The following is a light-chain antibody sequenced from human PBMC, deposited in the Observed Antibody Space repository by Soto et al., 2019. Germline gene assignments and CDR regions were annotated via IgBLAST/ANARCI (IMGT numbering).Light chain of an antibody. V-gene: IGKV1-39*01. CDR3: QQSYSTPST. Sequence: DRVTITCRASQSISSYLNWYQQKPGKAPKLLIYAASSLQSGVPSRFSGSGSGTDFTLTISSLQPEDFATYYCQQSYSTPSTFGPGTKVDIK. J-gene: IGKJ3*01. CDR1: QSISSY. CDR2: AAS.